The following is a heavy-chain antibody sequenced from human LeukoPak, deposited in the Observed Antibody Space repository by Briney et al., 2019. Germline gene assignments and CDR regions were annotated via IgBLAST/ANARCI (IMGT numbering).Heavy chain of an antibody. CDR1: GGSISSYY. D-gene: IGHD6-19*01. CDR3: ARGTSSGWYPNWFDP. J-gene: IGHJ5*02. V-gene: IGHV4-4*07. CDR2: IYTSGST. Sequence: SETLSLTCTVSGGSISSYYWSWIRQPAGKGLEWIGRIYTSGSTNYNPSLKSRVTISVDTSKNQFSLKLSSVTAADTAVYYCARGTSSGWYPNWFDPWGQGTLVTVSS.